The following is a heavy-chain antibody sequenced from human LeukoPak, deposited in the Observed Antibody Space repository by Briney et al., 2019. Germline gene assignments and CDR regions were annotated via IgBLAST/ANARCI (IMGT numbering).Heavy chain of an antibody. CDR1: GFTFSSYG. CDR2: IYSGGST. V-gene: IGHV3-NL1*01. CDR3: ASVGY. J-gene: IGHJ4*02. Sequence: GGSLRLSCAASGFTFSSYGMHWVRQAPGKGLEWVSVIYSGGSTYYADSVKGRFTISRGNSKNTLYLQMNSLRAEDTAVYYCASVGYWGQGTLVTVSS.